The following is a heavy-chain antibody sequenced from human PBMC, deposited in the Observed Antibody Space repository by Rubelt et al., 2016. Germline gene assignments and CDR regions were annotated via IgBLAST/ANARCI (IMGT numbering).Heavy chain of an antibody. J-gene: IGHJ4*02. V-gene: IGHV4-59*08. D-gene: IGHD3-16*01. Sequence: QVQLQESGPGLVKPSETLSLTCTVSGGSFSNYYWSWIRQPPGTGLEWLGFMYYTGNTNYHLSLSVQLSISFDPSGNRSSRTLTSVTAADTAMYYCARHQGDLFEIDYWGQGTLVTVSP. CDR2: MYYTGNT. CDR3: ARHQGDLFEIDY. CDR1: GGSFSNYY.